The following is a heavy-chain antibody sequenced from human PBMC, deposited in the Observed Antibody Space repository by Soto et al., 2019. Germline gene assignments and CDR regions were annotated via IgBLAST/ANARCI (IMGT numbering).Heavy chain of an antibody. Sequence: QVQLQESGPGLVKPSETLSLTCTVSGGSVSSGSYYWSWLRQPPGKGLEWIGHIDNSGSTKYNPSLKSRVTISADTSKNNLSRKLSSVTAADTAVFYCARADIVSTGFFDYWGQGTLVTVSS. V-gene: IGHV4-61*01. D-gene: IGHD5-12*01. CDR1: GGSVSSGSYY. CDR3: ARADIVSTGFFDY. CDR2: IDNSGST. J-gene: IGHJ4*02.